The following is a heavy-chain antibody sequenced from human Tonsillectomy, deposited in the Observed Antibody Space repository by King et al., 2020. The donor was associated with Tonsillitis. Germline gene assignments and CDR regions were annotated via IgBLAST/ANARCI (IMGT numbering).Heavy chain of an antibody. V-gene: IGHV4-38-2*02. CDR3: VREGGVALNYFD. CDR2: VYHTGST. CDR1: GYSISSGNY. Sequence: QLQESGPGLVKSSETLSLTCNVSGYSISSGNYWGWIRQSPGRGLEWIGNVYHTGSTSYNPSLKSRVDISVDTSKNQFSLKVKSVTAADTAVYYCVREGGVALNYFDWGQGTLITVSS. J-gene: IGHJ4*02. D-gene: IGHD3-3*01.